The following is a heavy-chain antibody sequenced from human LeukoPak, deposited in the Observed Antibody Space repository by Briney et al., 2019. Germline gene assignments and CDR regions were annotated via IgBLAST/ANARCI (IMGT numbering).Heavy chain of an antibody. D-gene: IGHD4-17*01. CDR1: GFTFSSYS. V-gene: IGHV3-21*01. CDR2: ISSSTSYI. Sequence: PGGSLRLSCAASGFTFSSYSMNWIRQAPGKGLEWVSSISSSTSYIYYADSVKGRFTISKDNAKNSLYLQMNSLRAEDTAVYYCARAGGSTVSHSDYWGQGTLVTVAS. CDR3: ARAGGSTVSHSDY. J-gene: IGHJ4*02.